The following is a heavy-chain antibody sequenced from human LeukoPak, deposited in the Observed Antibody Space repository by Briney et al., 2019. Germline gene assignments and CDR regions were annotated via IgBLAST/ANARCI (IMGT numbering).Heavy chain of an antibody. V-gene: IGHV3-21*01. CDR3: ARDIAARPVSWFDP. J-gene: IGHJ5*02. CDR1: GFTFSSYS. D-gene: IGHD6-6*01. CDR2: ISSSSSYI. Sequence: PGGSLRLSCAASGFTFSSYSMNWVRQAPGKGLEWVSSISSSSSYIYYADSVKGRFTISRDNAKNSLYLQMNSLRAEDTAVYYCARDIAARPVSWFDPWGQGTLVTVSS.